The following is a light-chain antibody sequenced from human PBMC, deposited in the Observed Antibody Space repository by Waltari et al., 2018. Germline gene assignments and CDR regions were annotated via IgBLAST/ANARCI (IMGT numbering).Light chain of an antibody. CDR2: VNSDGSH. V-gene: IGLV4-69*01. J-gene: IGLJ3*02. CDR3: QTGGQGTWV. Sequence: QLVVTQSPSASAPLGASVKLTCTLSSGHSTNIVAWLQQRPEKGPRYLMKVNSDGSHIKVDEIPLRWSGSSSGAERYLTISSLQSDDEADYFCQTGGQGTWVFGGGTTLTVL. CDR1: SGHSTNI.